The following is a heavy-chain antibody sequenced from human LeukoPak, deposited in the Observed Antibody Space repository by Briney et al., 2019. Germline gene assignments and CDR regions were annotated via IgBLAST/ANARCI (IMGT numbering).Heavy chain of an antibody. D-gene: IGHD2-21*02. Sequence: PSGALSLTCAVSGGSISSSNWWSWVRQPPGKGLEWIGEIYHSGSTNYNPSLKSRVTISVDKSKNQFSLKLSSVTAADTAVYYCARGPNSLYCGGDCYSYYYYMDVWGKGTTVTVSS. V-gene: IGHV4-4*02. CDR1: GGSISSSNW. CDR2: IYHSGST. J-gene: IGHJ6*03. CDR3: ARGPNSLYCGGDCYSYYYYMDV.